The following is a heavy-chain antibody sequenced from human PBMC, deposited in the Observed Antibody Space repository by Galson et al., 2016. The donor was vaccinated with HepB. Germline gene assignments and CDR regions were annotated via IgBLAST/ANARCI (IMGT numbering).Heavy chain of an antibody. Sequence: SLRLSCAASGFTFSSYSMNWVRQAPGKGLEWVSYISISSNSIYYADSVKGRFTISRDNAKNSLYLQMNGLRDEDTAVYYCARDTSSWAVWDFDYWGQGTPVTVS. J-gene: IGHJ4*02. CDR1: GFTFSSYS. CDR2: ISISSNSI. D-gene: IGHD6-13*01. V-gene: IGHV3-48*02. CDR3: ARDTSSWAVWDFDY.